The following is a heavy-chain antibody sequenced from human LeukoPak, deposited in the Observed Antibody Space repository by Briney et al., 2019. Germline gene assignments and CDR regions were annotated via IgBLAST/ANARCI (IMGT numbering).Heavy chain of an antibody. V-gene: IGHV1-18*01. J-gene: IGHJ6*03. CDR1: GYTFLNYG. D-gene: IGHD1/OR15-1a*01. Sequence: GASVKVSCKASGYTFLNYGISWVRQAPGQGLGWMGWTGPYNGNTNYAHKLQGRVTLTTDPSTSTAYMGLRSLTSDDTAVYYCARQDPGTSTTSSYLYYYMDVWGKGTSVTVSS. CDR2: TGPYNGNT. CDR3: ARQDPGTSTTSSYLYYYMDV.